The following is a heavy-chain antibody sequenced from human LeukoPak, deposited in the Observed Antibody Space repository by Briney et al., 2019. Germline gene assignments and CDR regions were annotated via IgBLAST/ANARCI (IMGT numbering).Heavy chain of an antibody. CDR1: GFTFSSYW. CDR3: ARDNGGVDY. J-gene: IGHJ4*02. D-gene: IGHD2-8*01. Sequence: GGSLRLSCEASGFTFSSYWMHWVRQAPGMGLVWVSHINTDGSSTNYADSVRGRFTVSRDNAKNTLNLQMNSLRVEDTAVYYCARDNGGVDYWGQGTLVTVSS. V-gene: IGHV3-74*01. CDR2: INTDGSST.